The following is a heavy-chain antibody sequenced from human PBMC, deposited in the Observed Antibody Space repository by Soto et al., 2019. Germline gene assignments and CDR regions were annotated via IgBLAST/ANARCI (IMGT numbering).Heavy chain of an antibody. D-gene: IGHD2-8*01. CDR2: IFNSGDRT. CDR3: AKDEWVV. CDR1: GFSFMGYV. J-gene: IGHJ4*02. V-gene: IGHV3-23*01. Sequence: GGSLRLSCAASGFSFMGYVMNWVRQAPGKGLEWVSAIFNSGDRTYYADSVKGRFTISRDNSKNTLYLQMNSLRAEDTAVYYCAKDEWVVWGQGTLVTVSS.